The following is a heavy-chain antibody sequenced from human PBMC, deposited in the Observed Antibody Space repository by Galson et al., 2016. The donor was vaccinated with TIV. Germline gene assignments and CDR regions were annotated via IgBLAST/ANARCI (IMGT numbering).Heavy chain of an antibody. Sequence: GLEWMGWINPKSGDTKYAQKFEGRVTMTRDTSISTVFMELSSLIYDDTAVFYCARERHMDYWGQGTLVTVSS. J-gene: IGHJ4*02. V-gene: IGHV1-2*02. CDR3: ARERHMDY. CDR2: INPKSGDT.